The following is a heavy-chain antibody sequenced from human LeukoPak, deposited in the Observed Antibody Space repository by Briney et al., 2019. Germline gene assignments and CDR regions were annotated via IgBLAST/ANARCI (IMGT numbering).Heavy chain of an antibody. D-gene: IGHD5-12*01. CDR3: ARARSHMDIVATISRPFGAYFDY. J-gene: IGHJ4*02. Sequence: SETLSLTCAVYGGSFSGYYWSWIRQPPGKGLEWIGEINHSGSTNYNPSLKSRVTISVDTSKNQFSLKLSSVTAADTAVYYCARARSHMDIVATISRPFGAYFDYWGQGTLVTVSS. V-gene: IGHV4-34*01. CDR2: INHSGST. CDR1: GGSFSGYY.